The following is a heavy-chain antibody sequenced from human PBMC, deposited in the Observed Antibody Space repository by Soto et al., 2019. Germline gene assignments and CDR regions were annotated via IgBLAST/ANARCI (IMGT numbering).Heavy chain of an antibody. Sequence: ASVKVSCKASGGTFSSYAISWVRQAPGQGLEWMGGIIPIFGTANYAQKFQGRVTITADKSTSTAYMELSSLRSEDTAMYYCARLNGQLPYYYYGMDVWGQGTTVTVSS. CDR3: ARLNGQLPYYYYGMDV. J-gene: IGHJ6*02. CDR2: IIPIFGTA. V-gene: IGHV1-69*06. CDR1: GGTFSSYA. D-gene: IGHD2-2*01.